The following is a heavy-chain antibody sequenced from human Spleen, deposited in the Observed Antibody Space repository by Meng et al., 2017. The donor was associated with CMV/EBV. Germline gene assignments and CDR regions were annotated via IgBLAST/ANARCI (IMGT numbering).Heavy chain of an antibody. CDR3: ARAGYCSGGSCYINAFDI. D-gene: IGHD2-15*01. J-gene: IGHJ3*02. Sequence: SETLSLTCAVYGGSFSGYYWSWIRQPPGKGLGWIGEINHSGSTNYNPSLKSRVTISVDTSKNQFSLELSSVTAADTAVYYCARAGYCSGGSCYINAFDIWGQGTMVTVSS. V-gene: IGHV4-34*01. CDR2: INHSGST. CDR1: GGSFSGYY.